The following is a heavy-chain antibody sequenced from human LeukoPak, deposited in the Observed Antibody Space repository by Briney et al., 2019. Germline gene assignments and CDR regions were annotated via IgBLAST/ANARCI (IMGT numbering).Heavy chain of an antibody. CDR2: ISSNGGST. V-gene: IGHV3-64*01. Sequence: GGSLRLSCAASGFTFSSYAMHWVRQAPGKGLEYVSAISSNGGSTLYANSVKGRFTISRDNSKNTLYLQMGSLRAEDMAVYYCARVELLGYDYWGQGTLVTVSS. CDR3: ARVELLGYDY. CDR1: GFTFSSYA. D-gene: IGHD1-26*01. J-gene: IGHJ4*02.